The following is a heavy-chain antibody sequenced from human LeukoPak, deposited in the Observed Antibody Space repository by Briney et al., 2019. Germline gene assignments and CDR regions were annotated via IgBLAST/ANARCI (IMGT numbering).Heavy chain of an antibody. CDR2: IYHSGST. CDR3: ARHLGDYGGNDRVDWFDP. D-gene: IGHD4-23*01. J-gene: IGHJ5*02. V-gene: IGHV4-39*01. Sequence: SETLSLTCTVSGGSISSSGYYWGWIRQPPGKGLEWIGSIYHSGSTYYNPSLKSRVTISVDTSKNQFSLKLSSVTAADTAMYYCARHLGDYGGNDRVDWFDPWGQGTLVTVSS. CDR1: GGSISSSGYY.